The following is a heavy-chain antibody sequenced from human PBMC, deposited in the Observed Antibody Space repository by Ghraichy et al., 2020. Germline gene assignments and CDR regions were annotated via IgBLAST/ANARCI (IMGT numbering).Heavy chain of an antibody. J-gene: IGHJ5*02. CDR3: ARLIASTGSSDWFDP. CDR1: GDSISGSY. V-gene: IGHV4-59*01. CDR2: IYYSGTT. D-gene: IGHD1-1*01. Sequence: TLSLTCTVSGDSISGSYWSWIRQPPGKGLEWIGYIYYSGTTIYNPSLKSRVTISVDTSKNQFSLKLTSVTAADTAVYYCARLIASTGSSDWFDPWGQGTLVTVSS.